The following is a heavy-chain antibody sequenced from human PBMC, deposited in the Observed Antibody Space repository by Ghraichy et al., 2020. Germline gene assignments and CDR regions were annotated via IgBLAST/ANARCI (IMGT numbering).Heavy chain of an antibody. J-gene: IGHJ6*02. CDR2: FDPEDGET. D-gene: IGHD3-22*01. CDR3: ATGGYPSSGQHYYYYGMDV. CDR1: GYTLTELS. V-gene: IGHV1-24*01. Sequence: ASVKVSCKVSGYTLTELSMHWVRQAPGKGLEWMGGFDPEDGETIYAQKFQGRVTMTEDTSTDTAYMELSSLRSEDTAVYYCATGGYPSSGQHYYYYGMDVWGQGTTVTISS.